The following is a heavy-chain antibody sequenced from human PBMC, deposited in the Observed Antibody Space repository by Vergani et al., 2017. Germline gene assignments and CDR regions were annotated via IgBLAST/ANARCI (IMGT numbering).Heavy chain of an antibody. V-gene: IGHV5-51*01. CDR2: IYPGDSDT. CDR1: GYSFTSYW. Sequence: EVQLVPSGAEVKKPGESLTISCKGSGYSFTSYWIGWVRQMPGKGLEWMGIIYPGDSDTRYSPSFQGQVTISADKSISTAYLQWSSLKASDTAMYYCATLDYGDYVEADAFDLWGQGTMVTVSS. CDR3: ATLDYGDYVEADAFDL. D-gene: IGHD4-17*01. J-gene: IGHJ3*01.